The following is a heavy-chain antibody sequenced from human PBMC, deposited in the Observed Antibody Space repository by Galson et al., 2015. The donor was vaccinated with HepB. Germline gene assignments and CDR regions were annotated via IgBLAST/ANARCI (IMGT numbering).Heavy chain of an antibody. D-gene: IGHD3-22*01. CDR1: GFTFGDYA. CDR3: TRGYYYDSSGYYYVGYFQH. J-gene: IGHJ1*01. V-gene: IGHV3-49*03. CDR2: IRSQAYGGTT. Sequence: SLRLSCAASGFTFGDYAMSWFRQAPGKGLERVGFIRSQAYGGTTEYAASVKGRFTISRDDSKSIAYRQMNSLKTEDTAVYYCTRGYYYDSSGYYYVGYFQHWGQGTLVTVSS.